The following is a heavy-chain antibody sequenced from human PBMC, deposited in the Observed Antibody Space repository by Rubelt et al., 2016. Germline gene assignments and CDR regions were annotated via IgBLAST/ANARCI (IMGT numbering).Heavy chain of an antibody. CDR3: ALGTMVRGVNNWFDP. CDR2: IDWDDDK. V-gene: IGHV2-70*01. Sequence: QVTLRESGPALVKPTQTLTLTCTFSGFSLSTSGMCVSWIRQPPGKALEWLALIDWDDDKYYSTSLKTRLTISKDTSKNQVVLTMTNMDPVDTATYYCALGTMVRGVNNWFDPWGQGTLVTVSS. D-gene: IGHD3-10*01. CDR1: GFSLSTSGMC. J-gene: IGHJ5*02.